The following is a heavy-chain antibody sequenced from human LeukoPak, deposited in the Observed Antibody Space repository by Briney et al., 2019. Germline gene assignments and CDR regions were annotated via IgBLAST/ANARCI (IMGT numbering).Heavy chain of an antibody. J-gene: IGHJ3*02. CDR2: ISYDGSNK. Sequence: GGSLRLSCAASGFTFSSYWMHWVRQAPGKGLEWVAVISYDGSNKYYADSVKGRFTISRDNSKNTLYLQMNSLRAEDTAVYYCAKYGGDRNAFDIWGQGTMVTVSS. V-gene: IGHV3-30*18. CDR3: AKYGGDRNAFDI. CDR1: GFTFSSYW. D-gene: IGHD4-23*01.